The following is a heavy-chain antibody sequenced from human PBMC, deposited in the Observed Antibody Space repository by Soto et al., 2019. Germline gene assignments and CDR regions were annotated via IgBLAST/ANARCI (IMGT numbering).Heavy chain of an antibody. D-gene: IGHD6-13*01. CDR3: ARSGSSWNLREFDN. CDR2: ISVYNGNT. J-gene: IGHJ4*02. Sequence: ASVKVSCKASDYTFTSYGIIWVRQAPGQGLEWIGWISVYNGNTNYAQKFRGRVTMTTDISTPTAYMEMRSLRSDDTAVYYCARSGSSWNLREFDNWGQGTLVTVSP. CDR1: DYTFTSYG. V-gene: IGHV1-18*01.